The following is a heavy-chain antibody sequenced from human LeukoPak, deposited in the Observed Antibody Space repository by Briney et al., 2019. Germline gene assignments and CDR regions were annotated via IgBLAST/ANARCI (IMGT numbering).Heavy chain of an antibody. Sequence: PSETLSLTCAVYGGSFSGYYWSWIRQPPGKGLEWIGYIYYSGSTNYNPSLKSRVTISLDMSKNQFSLKLTSVTAADTAVYYCARVITIIRGLDPWGQGTLVTVSS. V-gene: IGHV4-59*01. J-gene: IGHJ5*02. D-gene: IGHD3-10*01. CDR3: ARVITIIRGLDP. CDR1: GGSFSGYY. CDR2: IYYSGST.